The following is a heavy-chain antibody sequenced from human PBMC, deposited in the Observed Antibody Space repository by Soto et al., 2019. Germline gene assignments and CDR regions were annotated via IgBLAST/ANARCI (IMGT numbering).Heavy chain of an antibody. Sequence: QLQLQESGPGLVKPSETLSLTCTVSGGSISSSSYYWGWIRQPPGKGLEWIGSIYYSGSTYYNPSLKSRVTISVDTSKNQFSLKLSSVTAADTAVYYCARRPPTTVTTRYFDYWGQGTLVTVSS. V-gene: IGHV4-39*01. CDR3: ARRPPTTVTTRYFDY. D-gene: IGHD4-17*01. CDR2: IYYSGST. CDR1: GGSISSSSYY. J-gene: IGHJ4*02.